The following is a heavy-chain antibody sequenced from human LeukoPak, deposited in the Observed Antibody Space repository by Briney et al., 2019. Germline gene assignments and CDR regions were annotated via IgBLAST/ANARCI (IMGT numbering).Heavy chain of an antibody. Sequence: PGGSLRLSCAASGFTFSSYAMSWVRQAPGKGLEWVSAISGSGGSTYYADSVKGRFTISRDNSKNTLYLQMNSLRAEDTAVYYCAKAGPHYDGSGYYLDYWGQGTLVTVSS. J-gene: IGHJ4*02. CDR3: AKAGPHYDGSGYYLDY. D-gene: IGHD3-22*01. CDR1: GFTFSSYA. CDR2: ISGSGGST. V-gene: IGHV3-23*01.